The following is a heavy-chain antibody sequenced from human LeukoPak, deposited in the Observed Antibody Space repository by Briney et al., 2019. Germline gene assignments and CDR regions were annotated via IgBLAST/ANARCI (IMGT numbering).Heavy chain of an antibody. D-gene: IGHD5-12*01. CDR3: ARDDGYSGYDPSYFDY. CDR2: INPNSGGT. Sequence: ASVKVSCKASGYTFTGYYMHWVRQAPGQGLEWMGWINPNSGGTNYAQKFQGRVTMTRDTSISTAYMELRSLRSDDTAVYYCARDDGYSGYDPSYFDYWGQGTLVTVSS. CDR1: GYTFTGYY. J-gene: IGHJ4*02. V-gene: IGHV1-2*02.